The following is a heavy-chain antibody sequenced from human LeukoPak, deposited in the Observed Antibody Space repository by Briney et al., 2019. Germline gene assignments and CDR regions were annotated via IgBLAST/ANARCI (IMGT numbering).Heavy chain of an antibody. V-gene: IGHV3-23*01. Sequence: PGGSLRLSCAASGFSFSSYAMSWVRQAPGRGLEWVSGIIASGAGMSSADSVKGRFTISRDNSKNTLYLQMNSLRAEDTALYYCASRSEYNNGWYVYWGQGTLVTVSS. D-gene: IGHD6-19*01. CDR3: ASRSEYNNGWYVY. J-gene: IGHJ4*02. CDR1: GFSFSSYA. CDR2: IIASGAGM.